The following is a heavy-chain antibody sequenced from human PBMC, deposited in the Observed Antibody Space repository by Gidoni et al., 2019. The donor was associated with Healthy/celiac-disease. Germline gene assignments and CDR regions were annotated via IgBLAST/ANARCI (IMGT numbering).Heavy chain of an antibody. CDR2: ISSSSSTI. D-gene: IGHD3-10*01. CDR3: ARVDGSGKDY. J-gene: IGHJ4*02. Sequence: EVQLVESGGGLVQPGGPLRLSCAASGFTFSSYSMNWVRQAPGKGLEWVSYISSSSSTIYYADSVKGRFTISRDNAKNSLYLQMNSLRAEDTAVYYCARVDGSGKDYWGQGTLVTVSS. CDR1: GFTFSSYS. V-gene: IGHV3-48*01.